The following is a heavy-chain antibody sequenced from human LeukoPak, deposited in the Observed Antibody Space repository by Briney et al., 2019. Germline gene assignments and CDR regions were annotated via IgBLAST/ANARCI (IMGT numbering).Heavy chain of an antibody. CDR1: GDSVSSNSAA. Sequence: SQTLSLTCAISGDSVSSNSAAWNWIRQSPSRGLEWLGRTYYRSKWYNDYAVSVKSRITINPDTSKNQFSLQLNSVTPEDTAVYYCAREECRVCEYCGGDCQEGWFDPWGQGTLVTVSS. CDR3: AREECRVCEYCGGDCQEGWFDP. D-gene: IGHD2-21*02. CDR2: TYYRSKWYN. J-gene: IGHJ5*02. V-gene: IGHV6-1*01.